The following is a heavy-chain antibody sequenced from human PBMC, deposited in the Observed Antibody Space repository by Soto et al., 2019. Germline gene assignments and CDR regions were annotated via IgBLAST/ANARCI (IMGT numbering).Heavy chain of an antibody. D-gene: IGHD3-10*01. J-gene: IGHJ6*03. CDR3: ARDRRGLWFGETYYYMDV. CDR1: GGSISSGGYC. V-gene: IGHV4-31*03. Sequence: PSETLSLTCTVSGGSISSGGYCWSWIRQHPGKGLEWIGYIYYSGSTYYNPSLKSRVTISVDTSKNQFSLKLSSVTAADTAVYYCARDRRGLWFGETYYYMDVWGKGTTVTVSS. CDR2: IYYSGST.